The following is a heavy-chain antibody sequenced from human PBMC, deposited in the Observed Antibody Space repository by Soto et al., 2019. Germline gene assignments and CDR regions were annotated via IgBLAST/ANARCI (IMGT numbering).Heavy chain of an antibody. D-gene: IGHD2-2*01. Sequence: RGESLKISCKGSGYSFTSYWISWVRQMPGKGLEWMGRIDPSDSYTNYSPSFQGHVTISADKSISTAYLQWSSLKASDTAMYYCARHLIVVVPAAIRNGWFDPWGQGTLVTVSS. J-gene: IGHJ5*02. CDR2: IDPSDSYT. CDR3: ARHLIVVVPAAIRNGWFDP. V-gene: IGHV5-10-1*01. CDR1: GYSFTSYW.